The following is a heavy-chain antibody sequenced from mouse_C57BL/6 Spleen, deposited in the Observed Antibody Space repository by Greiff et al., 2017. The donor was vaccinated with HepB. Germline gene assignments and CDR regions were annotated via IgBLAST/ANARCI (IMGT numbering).Heavy chain of an antibody. D-gene: IGHD4-1*01. CDR1: GYTFTSYW. CDR2: IDPSDSYT. Sequence: QVQLQQPGAELVMPGASVKLSCKASGYTFTSYWMHWVKQRPGQGLEWIGEIDPSDSYTNYNQKFKGKSTLTVDKSSSTAYMQLSSLTSEDSAVYYCARGTGPWFAYWGQGTLVTVSA. V-gene: IGHV1-69*01. CDR3: ARGTGPWFAY. J-gene: IGHJ3*01.